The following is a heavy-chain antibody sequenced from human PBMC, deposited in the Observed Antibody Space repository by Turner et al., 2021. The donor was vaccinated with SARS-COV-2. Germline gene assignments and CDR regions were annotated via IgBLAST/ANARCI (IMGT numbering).Heavy chain of an antibody. J-gene: IGHJ6*02. Sequence: QLQLQESGPGLVKASETLSLTCTVSGASIGSSRNYWGWIRQPPGKGLEWIGSINYSGRTYYKSSLKSRVTISVDTSKNQFSLKLSSVTAADTAVYYCASPSVDFWSGSYYGMDVWGQGTTVTVSS. D-gene: IGHD3-3*01. CDR3: ASPSVDFWSGSYYGMDV. V-gene: IGHV4-39*01. CDR2: INYSGRT. CDR1: GASIGSSRNY.